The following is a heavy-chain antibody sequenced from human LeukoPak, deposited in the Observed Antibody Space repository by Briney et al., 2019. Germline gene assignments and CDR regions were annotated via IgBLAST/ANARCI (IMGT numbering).Heavy chain of an antibody. CDR3: ARHSATYGSGA. D-gene: IGHD6-25*01. Sequence: SETLSLTCTVSGASMNTYYWTWIRKFPGKGLEWIGYISSTGSTNYNPSLKSRVTISLDTSKNQFSLELSSVTATDTAMYYCARHSATYGSGAWGQGTLVTVSS. CDR2: ISSTGST. J-gene: IGHJ5*02. CDR1: GASMNTYY. V-gene: IGHV4-59*08.